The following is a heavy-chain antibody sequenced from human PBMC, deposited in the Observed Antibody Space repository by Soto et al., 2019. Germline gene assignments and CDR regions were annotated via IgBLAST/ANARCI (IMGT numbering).Heavy chain of an antibody. V-gene: IGHV4-30-2*01. Sequence: PSETLSLTCTVSGGSISSGNFSWTWIRQPPGKGLEWIAYIFHTGSTFYNSSLKPRVSISVGRSKNQFSLKLKSVTETDTAVYYCARVKVGDLFRFNWFFDLWGRGTLVTVSS. D-gene: IGHD3-3*01. J-gene: IGHJ2*01. CDR3: ARVKVGDLFRFNWFFDL. CDR1: GGSISSGNFS. CDR2: IFHTGST.